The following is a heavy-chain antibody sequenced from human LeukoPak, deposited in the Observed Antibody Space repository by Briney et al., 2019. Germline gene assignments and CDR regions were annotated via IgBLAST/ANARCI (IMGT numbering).Heavy chain of an antibody. J-gene: IGHJ4*02. D-gene: IGHD3-10*01. V-gene: IGHV4-59*01. CDR3: AREHYGSGSFDY. Sequence: PSETLSLTCTVSGGSISSYYWSWIRQPPGKGLEWIGYIHYSGSTNYNPSLKSRVTISVDTSKNQFSLKLSSVTAADTAVYYCAREHYGSGSFDYWGQGTLVTVSS. CDR1: GGSISSYY. CDR2: IHYSGST.